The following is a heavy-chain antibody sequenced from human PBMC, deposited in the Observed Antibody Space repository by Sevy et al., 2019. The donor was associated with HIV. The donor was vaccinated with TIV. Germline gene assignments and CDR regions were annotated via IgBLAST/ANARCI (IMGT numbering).Heavy chain of an antibody. CDR1: GYTFTGYY. CDR3: ARDPSDADIVVVPAATGRNWFDP. V-gene: IGHV1-2*02. Sequence: ASVKVSCKASGYTFTGYYMHWVRQAPGQGLEWMGWINPNSGGTNYAQKFQGRVTMTRDTSISTAYMELSRLRSDDTAVYYCARDPSDADIVVVPAATGRNWFDPWGQGTLVIVSS. D-gene: IGHD2-2*01. CDR2: INPNSGGT. J-gene: IGHJ5*02.